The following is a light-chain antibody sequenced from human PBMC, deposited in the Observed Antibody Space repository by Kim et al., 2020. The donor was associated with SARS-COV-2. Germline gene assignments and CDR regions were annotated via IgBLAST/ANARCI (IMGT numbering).Light chain of an antibody. V-gene: IGLV3-1*01. CDR2: QDT. CDR3: QAWDSSTAI. J-gene: IGLJ2*01. Sequence: SVSPAQTASIACSGVKLGDKYFFLYQQKPGQSPFLVIYQDTPRPSGIPERFSGSNSVNTATLTISETQAMDEADYYCQAWDSSTAIFGGGTQLTVL. CDR1: KLGDKY.